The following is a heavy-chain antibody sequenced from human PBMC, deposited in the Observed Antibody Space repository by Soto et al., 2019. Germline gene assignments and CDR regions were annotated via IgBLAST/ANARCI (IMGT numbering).Heavy chain of an antibody. V-gene: IGHV3-30*03. Sequence: QVQLAESGGGVVQPGRSLRLSCTTSGFVFNDYDIHLVRQAPGKGLAWLASISYDGSNRYYADSVKGRFTISRDNSKNTLSLQINSLGAEDTAVYYCSRGIKGGLDAWGPGTLVTVSS. CDR3: SRGIKGGLDA. D-gene: IGHD2-21*01. J-gene: IGHJ5*02. CDR1: GFVFNDYD. CDR2: ISYDGSNR.